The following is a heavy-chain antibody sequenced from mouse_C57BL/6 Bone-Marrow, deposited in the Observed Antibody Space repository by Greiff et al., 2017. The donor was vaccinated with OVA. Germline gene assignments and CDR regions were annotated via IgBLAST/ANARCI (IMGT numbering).Heavy chain of an antibody. D-gene: IGHD1-1*01. CDR3: ARRDYFITTVVDY. J-gene: IGHJ2*01. CDR1: GYTFTSYW. CDR2: IHPNSGST. V-gene: IGHV1-64*01. Sequence: VQLQQPGAELVKPGASVKLSCKASGYTFTSYWMHWVKQRPGQGLEWIGMIHPNSGSTNYNEKFKSKATLTVDKSSSTAYMQLSSLTSEDSAVYYCARRDYFITTVVDYWGQGTTLTVSS.